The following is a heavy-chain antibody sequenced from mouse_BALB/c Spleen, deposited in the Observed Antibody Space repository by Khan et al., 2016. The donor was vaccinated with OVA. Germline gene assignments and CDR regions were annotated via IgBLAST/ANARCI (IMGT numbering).Heavy chain of an antibody. CDR2: IYPGDGNT. D-gene: IGHD1-1*01. CDR3: ARGGITTGYFDY. V-gene: IGHV1-87*01. CDR1: GYTFTSYW. J-gene: IGHJ2*01. Sequence: VQLQQSGTELARPGASVKLSCKASGYTFTSYWMQWVKQRPGQGLEWIRAIYPGDGNTRYTQKFKGKATLTADKSSSTAYMQLSSLASEDAAVYYCARGGITTGYFDYWGQGTTLTVSS.